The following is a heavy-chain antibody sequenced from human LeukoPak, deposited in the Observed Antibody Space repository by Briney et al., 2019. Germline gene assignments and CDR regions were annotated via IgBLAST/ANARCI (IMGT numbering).Heavy chain of an antibody. D-gene: IGHD2-2*01. CDR3: ATWGYCSSTSCYSGPFDY. CDR2: ISSSGSTI. J-gene: IGHJ4*02. CDR1: GFTFSDYY. V-gene: IGHV3-11*04. Sequence: GGSLRLSCAASGFTFSDYYMSWIRQAPGKGLEWVSYISSSGSTIYYADSVKGRFTISRDNAKNSLYLQMNSLRAEDTAVHYCATWGYCSSTSCYSGPFDYWGQGTLVTVSS.